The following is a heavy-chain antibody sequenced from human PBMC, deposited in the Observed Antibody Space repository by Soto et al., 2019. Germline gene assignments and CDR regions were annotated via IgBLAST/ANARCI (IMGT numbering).Heavy chain of an antibody. Sequence: TGGSLRLSCEASGFTFSEYAMSWVRQAPGKGLEWVSSFSTSGDPTSYADSVRGRVTISRDTSATTVYMELSSLRSEDTAVYYCAREGILPILGFDSWGQGTLVTVSS. CDR3: AREGILPILGFDS. CDR1: GFTFSEYA. V-gene: IGHV3-23*01. CDR2: FSTSGDPT. D-gene: IGHD1-26*01. J-gene: IGHJ4*02.